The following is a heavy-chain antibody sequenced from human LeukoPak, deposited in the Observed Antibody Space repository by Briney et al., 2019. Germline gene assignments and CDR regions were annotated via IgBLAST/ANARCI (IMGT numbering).Heavy chain of an antibody. CDR3: ARVWELSFDH. D-gene: IGHD1-26*01. J-gene: IGHJ4*02. CDR2: SYSGGSR. V-gene: IGHV3-53*01. CDR1: GFTVSTDH. Sequence: GGSLRLSCAASGFTVSTDHMSWVRQAPGKGLEWVAVSYSGGSRHYAESVTGRFTISRDNSKNMLYFQMNSLRAEDTALYYCARVWELSFDHWGQGTLVTVSS.